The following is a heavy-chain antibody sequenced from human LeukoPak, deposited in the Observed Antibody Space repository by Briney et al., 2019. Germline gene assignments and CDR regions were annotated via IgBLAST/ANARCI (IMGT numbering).Heavy chain of an antibody. D-gene: IGHD3-3*01. CDR2: IYYCGST. V-gene: IGHV4-59*01. Sequence: SVTLSLTCTVSGGSISSYYWSWVRQPPGKRLEWIGHIYYCGSTNYNPSLKSRVTISVDTSKNQFSLKLSSVTAADTAVYYCASRSSIWSGYQDTLYYFDSWGQGTLVTVSS. CDR3: ASRSSIWSGYQDTLYYFDS. CDR1: GGSISSYY. J-gene: IGHJ4*02.